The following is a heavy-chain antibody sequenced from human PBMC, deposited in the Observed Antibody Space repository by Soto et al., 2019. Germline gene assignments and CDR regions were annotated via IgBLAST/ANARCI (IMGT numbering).Heavy chain of an antibody. CDR3: ARHLTMPGTRGFDS. CDR2: IYHGGST. CDR1: SGSITSSKW. D-gene: IGHD6-13*01. Sequence: QVQLQESGPGLVKPPGTLSLTCTVSSGSITSSKWWSWVRQPPGKGLEWIGEIYHGGSTNYNPSLKGRVTISVAKSKNQCSLQLNSVTAADTAVYYCARHLTMPGTRGFDSWGQGTLVTVSS. J-gene: IGHJ4*02. V-gene: IGHV4-4*03.